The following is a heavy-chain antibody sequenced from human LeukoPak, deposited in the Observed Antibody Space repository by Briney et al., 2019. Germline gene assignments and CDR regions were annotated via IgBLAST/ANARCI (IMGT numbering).Heavy chain of an antibody. J-gene: IGHJ5*02. Sequence: ASVKVSCKASGYSFTTYDINWVRQATGQGLEWMGWMNPNSGKTGYTQKFQGRVTLTRDTSVSTAYLELSSLRLEDTAVYYCARDIAVAGSWFDPWGQGTLVTVSS. D-gene: IGHD6-19*01. CDR1: GYSFTTYD. CDR2: MNPNSGKT. CDR3: ARDIAVAGSWFDP. V-gene: IGHV1-8*01.